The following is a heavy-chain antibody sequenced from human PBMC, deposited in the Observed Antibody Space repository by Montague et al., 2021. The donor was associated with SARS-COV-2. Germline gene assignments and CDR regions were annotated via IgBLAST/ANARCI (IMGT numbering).Heavy chain of an antibody. D-gene: IGHD4-23*01. V-gene: IGHV4-59*01. CDR3: VRDRPYGGPRWAYEI. J-gene: IGHJ3*02. Sequence: SETLSLTCTVSGGSITGDYWSWLRLCPGEGLELVSYIYDYGAVNYNPSLWSGGTLSTDTSKNQLSLKLNSVTAADTAVYYCVRDRPYGGPRWAYEIWGQGTVVTVSS. CDR2: IYDYGAV. CDR1: GGSITGDY.